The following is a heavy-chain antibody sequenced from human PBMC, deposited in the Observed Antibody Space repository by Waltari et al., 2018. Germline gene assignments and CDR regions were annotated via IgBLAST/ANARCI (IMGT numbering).Heavy chain of an antibody. V-gene: IGHV3-23*01. CDR2: IGGSGGST. CDR1: GFTFSSYA. CDR3: AKDLYSSSWPYYFDY. D-gene: IGHD6-13*01. J-gene: IGHJ4*02. Sequence: EVQLLESGGGLVQPGGSLRLSCAASGFTFSSYAMSWVRQAPGKGLEWVSAIGGSGGSTYYADSVKGRFTISRDNSKNTLYLQMNSLRAEDTAVYYCAKDLYSSSWPYYFDYWGQGTLVTVSS.